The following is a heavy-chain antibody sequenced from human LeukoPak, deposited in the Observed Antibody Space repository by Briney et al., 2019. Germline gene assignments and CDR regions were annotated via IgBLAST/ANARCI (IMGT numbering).Heavy chain of an antibody. J-gene: IGHJ4*02. CDR1: GFTFSSYA. V-gene: IGHV3-23*01. Sequence: PGGSLRLSCAASGFTFSSYAMSWVRQAPGKGLEWVSAISGSGGSTYYADSVKGRFTISRDNSKNTLYLQMNSLRAEDTAVYYCATTPLGSTSYDSPYYFDYWGQGTLVTVSS. CDR2: ISGSGGST. D-gene: IGHD2-2*01. CDR3: ATTPLGSTSYDSPYYFDY.